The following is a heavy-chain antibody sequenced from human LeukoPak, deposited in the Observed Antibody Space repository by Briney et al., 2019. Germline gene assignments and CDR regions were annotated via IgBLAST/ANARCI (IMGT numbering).Heavy chain of an antibody. V-gene: IGHV3-21*01. Sequence: GGSLRLSCAASGFTFSSYNMNWVRQAPGKGLEWVSSISSSSGYMYYADSVKGRFTISRDNAKNSLCLQMNSLRAEDTGVYYCAAPGYGDYVDYWGQGTLVTVSS. CDR3: AAPGYGDYVDY. CDR1: GFTFSSYN. J-gene: IGHJ4*02. CDR2: ISSSSGYM. D-gene: IGHD4-17*01.